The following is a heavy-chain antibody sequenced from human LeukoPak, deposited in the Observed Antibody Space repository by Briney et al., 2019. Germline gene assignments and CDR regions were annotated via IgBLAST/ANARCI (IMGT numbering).Heavy chain of an antibody. V-gene: IGHV3-30*02. J-gene: IGHJ6*03. Sequence: GGSLRLSCAASGFTFSSYGMHWVRQAPGKGLEWVAYIQYDGSNEQYADSVKGRFSISRDSSKNILYLQMNSLRAEDTAVYYCARDRCSNGIGCYYYYMDVWGKGTTVTISS. CDR3: ARDRCSNGIGCYYYYMDV. CDR1: GFTFSSYG. D-gene: IGHD2-8*01. CDR2: IQYDGSNE.